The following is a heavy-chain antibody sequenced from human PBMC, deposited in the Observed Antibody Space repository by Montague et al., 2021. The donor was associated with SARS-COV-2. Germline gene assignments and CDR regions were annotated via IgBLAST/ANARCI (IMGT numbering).Heavy chain of an antibody. CDR1: GDSISSSNW. J-gene: IGHJ6*02. Sequence: SETLSLTCAVSGDSISSSNWWSWVRQPPGKGLEWVGEIYHSGSTNYNPSLKSRVTISVDKSKNQFSLRLSSVTAADTAVYYCARRRLGYYYYGMDVWGQGTTVTVSS. CDR3: ARRRLGYYYYGMDV. V-gene: IGHV4-4*02. D-gene: IGHD3-16*01. CDR2: IYHSGST.